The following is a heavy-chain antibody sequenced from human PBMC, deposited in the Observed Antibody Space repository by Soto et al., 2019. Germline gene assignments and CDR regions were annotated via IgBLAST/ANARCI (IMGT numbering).Heavy chain of an antibody. J-gene: IGHJ3*02. CDR1: GFTFSSYG. CDR3: ATTAAHDAFDI. Sequence: GGSLRLSCAASGFTFSSYGMHWVRQAPGKGLEWVAVVWYDGSNKYYADSVKGRFTISRDNSKNTLYLQMNSLRAEDTAVYYCATTAAHDAFDIWGQGTMVTVSS. CDR2: VWYDGSNK. V-gene: IGHV3-33*01. D-gene: IGHD2-2*01.